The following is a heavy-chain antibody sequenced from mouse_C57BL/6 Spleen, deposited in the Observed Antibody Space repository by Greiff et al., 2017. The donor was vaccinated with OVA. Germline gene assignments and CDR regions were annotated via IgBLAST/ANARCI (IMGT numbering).Heavy chain of an antibody. Sequence: EVQLQESGGGLVKPGGSLKLSCAASGFTFSSYAMSWVRQTPDKRLEWVATISDGGSYTYYPDNVKGRFTISRDNAKNNLYLQMSHLKSEDTAMYYCARVGITTDFDVWGTGTTVTVSS. J-gene: IGHJ1*03. CDR1: GFTFSSYA. CDR2: ISDGGSYT. V-gene: IGHV5-4*01. CDR3: ARVGITTDFDV. D-gene: IGHD2-4*01.